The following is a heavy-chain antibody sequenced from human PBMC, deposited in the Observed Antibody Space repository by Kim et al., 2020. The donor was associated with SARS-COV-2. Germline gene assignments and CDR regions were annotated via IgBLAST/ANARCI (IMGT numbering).Heavy chain of an antibody. V-gene: IGHV1-3*01. CDR3: ASGGIDSP. Sequence: NGNTKYSQKFQGRVTITRDTSASTAYMELSSLRSEDTAVYYCASGGIDSPWGQGTLVTVSS. D-gene: IGHD2-15*01. CDR2: NGNT. J-gene: IGHJ5*02.